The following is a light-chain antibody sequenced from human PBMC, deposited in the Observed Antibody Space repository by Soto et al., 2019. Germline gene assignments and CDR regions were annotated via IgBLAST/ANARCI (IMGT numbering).Light chain of an antibody. CDR3: CSYTSSATLVV. Sequence: QSALTQPASVSGSPGQSITISCTGTSSDVGGYNYVSWYQQHPGKGPKLIIYDVSDRPSGVSNRFSGSKSGITASLTISGLQAEDEANYYCCSYTSSATLVVFGGGTKLTVL. CDR2: DVS. CDR1: SSDVGGYNY. V-gene: IGLV2-14*03. J-gene: IGLJ2*01.